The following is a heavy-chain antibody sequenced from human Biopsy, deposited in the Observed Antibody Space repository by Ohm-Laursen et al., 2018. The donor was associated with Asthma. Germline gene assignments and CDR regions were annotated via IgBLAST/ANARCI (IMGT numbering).Heavy chain of an antibody. CDR3: ARRWRSYDSSNYYLDQ. CDR1: GGSISVSNW. CDR2: IYHLGNA. J-gene: IGHJ4*02. D-gene: IGHD3-22*01. Sequence: PGTLSLTCYVSGGSISVSNWWSWVRQPPGRWLEWIGQIYHLGNANYNPSLKSRVTMSVDKSKNQFSLKLTSVTAADTAVYFCARRWRSYDSSNYYLDQWGQGTLVTVSS. V-gene: IGHV4-4*01.